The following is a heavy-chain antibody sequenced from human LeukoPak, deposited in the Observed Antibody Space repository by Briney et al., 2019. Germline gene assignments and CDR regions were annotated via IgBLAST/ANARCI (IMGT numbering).Heavy chain of an antibody. CDR2: ISGSGGNT. CDR3: ARGRGSGSSDY. V-gene: IGHV3-23*01. CDR1: GFTFSSYA. D-gene: IGHD3-10*01. Sequence: GGSLRLSCAASGFTFSSYAMTWVRQAPGKGLEWVSSISGSGGNTYYADSVKGRFTISRDNSKDTLYLQMNSLRAEDTAVYYCARGRGSGSSDYWGQGTLVTVSS. J-gene: IGHJ4*02.